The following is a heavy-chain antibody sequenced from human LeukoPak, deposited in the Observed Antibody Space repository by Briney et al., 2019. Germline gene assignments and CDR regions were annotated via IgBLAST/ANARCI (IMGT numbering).Heavy chain of an antibody. V-gene: IGHV4-34*01. CDR2: INHSGST. CDR3: ARAQSNQMATKI. J-gene: IGHJ4*02. D-gene: IGHD5-24*01. CDR1: GGSFSGYY. Sequence: KSSETLSLTCAVYGGSFSGYYWSWIRQPPGKGLEWIGEINHSGSTNYNPSLKSRVTISVDTSKNQFSLKLSSVTAADTAVYYCARAQSNQMATKIWGQGILVTVSS.